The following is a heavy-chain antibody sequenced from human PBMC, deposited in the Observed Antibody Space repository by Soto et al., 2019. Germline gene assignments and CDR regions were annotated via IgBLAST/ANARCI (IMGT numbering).Heavy chain of an antibody. D-gene: IGHD6-6*01. CDR3: ARTRITGIAARPNFDY. CDR1: GDSISSYY. Sequence: SETLSLTCTVSGDSISSYYWSWIRQPPGKGLEWIGYIYYSGSTNYNPSLKSRVTISVDTSKNQFSLKLSSVTAADTAVYYCARTRITGIAARPNFDYWGQGTLVTVSS. CDR2: IYYSGST. V-gene: IGHV4-59*08. J-gene: IGHJ4*02.